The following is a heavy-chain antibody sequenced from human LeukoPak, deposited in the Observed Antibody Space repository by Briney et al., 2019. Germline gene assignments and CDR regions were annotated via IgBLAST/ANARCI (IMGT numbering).Heavy chain of an antibody. Sequence: ASVKVSCKASGYTFTSYYMHWVRQAPGQGLEWMGIINPSGGSTSYAQKFQGRVTMTRDTSTSTVYMKLSSLRSEDTAVYYCARSGAYCGGDCYSGYWGQGTLVTVSS. CDR1: GYTFTSYY. D-gene: IGHD2-21*02. V-gene: IGHV1-46*01. CDR2: INPSGGST. J-gene: IGHJ4*02. CDR3: ARSGAYCGGDCYSGY.